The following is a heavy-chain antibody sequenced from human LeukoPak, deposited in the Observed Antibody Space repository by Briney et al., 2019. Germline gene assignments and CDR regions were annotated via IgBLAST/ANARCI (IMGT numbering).Heavy chain of an antibody. J-gene: IGHJ4*02. CDR1: GFTFSSYS. V-gene: IGHV3-48*01. CDR3: ARDGNYDILTGYYIPPSFDY. CDR2: ISGSSRPI. D-gene: IGHD3-9*01. Sequence: GGSLRLSCAASGFTFSSYSMNWVRQAPGRGLEWVSCISGSSRPIYYADSVKGRFTVSRDNAKNSLYLQMNSLRAEDTAVYYCARDGNYDILTGYYIPPSFDYWGQGTLVTVSS.